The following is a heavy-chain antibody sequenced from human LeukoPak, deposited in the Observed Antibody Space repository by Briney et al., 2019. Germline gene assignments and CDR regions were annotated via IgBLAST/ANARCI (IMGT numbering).Heavy chain of an antibody. Sequence: KPSETLSLTCTVSGGSISSSSYYWGWIRQPPGKGLEWIGSIYYSGSTYYNPSLKSRVTTSVDTSKNQFSLKLSSVTAADTAVYYCARLLGYCSGGSCYRPYYFDYWGQGTLVTVSS. D-gene: IGHD2-15*01. CDR3: ARLLGYCSGGSCYRPYYFDY. V-gene: IGHV4-39*01. CDR1: GGSISSSSYY. CDR2: IYYSGST. J-gene: IGHJ4*02.